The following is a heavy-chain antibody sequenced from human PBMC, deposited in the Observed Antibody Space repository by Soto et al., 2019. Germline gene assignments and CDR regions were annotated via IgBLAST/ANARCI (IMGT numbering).Heavy chain of an antibody. Sequence: SDSYTVSAGTLRTCYRIWIRQPPGKGLEWIGFIYYSGSTNYNPSLKSRVTISVDTSKNQFSLKLSSVTAAHTAVYYCAIITGTTRNAFDIWGQGTMVT. D-gene: IGHD1-7*01. V-gene: IGHV4-59*01. CDR2: IYYSGST. CDR3: AIITGTTRNAFDI. J-gene: IGHJ3*02. CDR1: AGTLRTCY.